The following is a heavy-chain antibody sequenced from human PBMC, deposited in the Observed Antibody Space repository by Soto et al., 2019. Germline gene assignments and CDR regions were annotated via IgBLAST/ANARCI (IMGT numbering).Heavy chain of an antibody. J-gene: IGHJ3*02. Sequence: APVKAVSKVSGPTHTELSMHSVRQAHEKGLEWMGGFDPEDGETIYVEKLQGRVTMTEDTSTESAYMELRTLRSEDTAVSYCATGPGRPLDALEIWGQGTMETVSS. CDR1: GPTHTELS. CDR2: FDPEDGET. CDR3: ATGPGRPLDALEI. V-gene: IGHV1-24*01.